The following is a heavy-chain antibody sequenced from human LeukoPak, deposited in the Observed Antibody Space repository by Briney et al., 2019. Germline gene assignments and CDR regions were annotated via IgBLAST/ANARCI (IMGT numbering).Heavy chain of an antibody. CDR3: ARALYSGSTRHNWFDP. CDR2: MNPNSGNT. J-gene: IGHJ5*02. V-gene: IGHV1-8*03. CDR1: GYTFTSYD. Sequence: HWASVKVSCKASGYTFTSYDINWVRQATGQGLEWMGWMNPNSGNTGYAQKFQGRVTITRNTSISTAYMELSSLRSEDTAVYYCARALYSGSTRHNWFDPWGQGTLVTVSS. D-gene: IGHD1-26*01.